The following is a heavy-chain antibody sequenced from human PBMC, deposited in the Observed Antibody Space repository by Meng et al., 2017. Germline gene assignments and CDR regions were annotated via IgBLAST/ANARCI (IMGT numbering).Heavy chain of an antibody. CDR1: GYTFTSYG. CDR2: ISAYNGNT. V-gene: IGHV1-18*01. Sequence: ASVKVSCKASGYTFTSYGISWVRQAPGQGREWMGWISAYNGNTNNAQKLQGRVTMTTDTSTSTAYMELRSLRSEDTAVYYCARIRYSYGLYYFDYWGQGTLVTVSS. J-gene: IGHJ4*02. CDR3: ARIRYSYGLYYFDY. D-gene: IGHD5-18*01.